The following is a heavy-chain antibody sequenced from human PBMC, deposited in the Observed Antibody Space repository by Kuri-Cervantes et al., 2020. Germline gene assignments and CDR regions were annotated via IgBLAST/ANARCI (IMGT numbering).Heavy chain of an antibody. CDR3: ARSGQLWLLWANGAFDI. CDR2: ISSSGSTI. Sequence: GESLKISCAASGFTFSSYGMHWVRQAPGKGLEWVSYISSSGSTIYYADSVKGRFTISRDNAKNSLYLQMNNLRAEDTAVYYCARSGQLWLLWANGAFDIWGQGTMVTVSS. V-gene: IGHV3-48*04. CDR1: GFTFSSYG. D-gene: IGHD5-18*01. J-gene: IGHJ3*02.